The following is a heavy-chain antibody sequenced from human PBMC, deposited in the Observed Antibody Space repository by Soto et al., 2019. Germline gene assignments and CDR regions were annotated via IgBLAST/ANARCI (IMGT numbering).Heavy chain of an antibody. D-gene: IGHD5-18*01. CDR3: ARAPWDTYYFDY. Sequence: QVQLQESGPGLVKPSQTLSLTCTVSGGSISSGGYYWSWIRQHPGKGLEWIGYIYYSGSTYYNPSRESRVTISVDTSKNQFSLKLSSVTAADTAVYYCARAPWDTYYFDYWGQGTLVTVSS. J-gene: IGHJ4*02. CDR1: GGSISSGGYY. CDR2: IYYSGST. V-gene: IGHV4-31*03.